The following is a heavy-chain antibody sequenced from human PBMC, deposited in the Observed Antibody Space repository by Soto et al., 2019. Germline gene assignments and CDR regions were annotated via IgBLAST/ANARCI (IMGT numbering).Heavy chain of an antibody. J-gene: IGHJ6*02. D-gene: IGHD2-2*01. CDR1: GGTFSSYA. V-gene: IGHV1-69*13. Sequence: SVKVSCKASGGTFSSYAISWVRQAPGQGLEWMGGIIPIFGTANYAQKFQGRVTITADESTSTAYMELSSLRSEDTAVYYCASRSQMLRGERYYYGMDVWGQGTTVTVSS. CDR2: IIPIFGTA. CDR3: ASRSQMLRGERYYYGMDV.